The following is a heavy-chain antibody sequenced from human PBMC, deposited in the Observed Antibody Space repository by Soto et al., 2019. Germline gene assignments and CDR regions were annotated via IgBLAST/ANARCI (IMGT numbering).Heavy chain of an antibody. CDR2: IYPGDSDT. V-gene: IGHV5-51*01. D-gene: IGHD3-3*01. CDR3: ASFLENDFWSGYLHYYFDY. J-gene: IGHJ4*02. Sequence: VESLKISCKGCGDSLTSYWSGWVRQMPGKGLEWMGIIYPGDSDTRYSPSFQGQVTISADKSISTAYLQWSSLKASDTAMYYCASFLENDFWSGYLHYYFDYWGQGTLVTVSS. CDR1: GDSLTSYW.